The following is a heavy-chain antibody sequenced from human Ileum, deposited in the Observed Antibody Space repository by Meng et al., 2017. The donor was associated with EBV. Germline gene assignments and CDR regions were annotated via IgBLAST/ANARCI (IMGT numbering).Heavy chain of an antibody. CDR3: ARNVPGTSAYYD. CDR1: GYSISSTNW. V-gene: IGHV4-28*01. J-gene: IGHJ4*02. CDR2: IYYSGST. Sequence: QGRLQESGPGLAKPSDTLSLTCAVSGYSISSTNWWGWIRQPPGKGLEWIGYIYYSGSTSYNPSLRSRVTMSVDTSKNQFSLTLNAVTAVDTAVYYCARNVPGTSAYYDWGQGTLVTVSS. D-gene: IGHD3-22*01.